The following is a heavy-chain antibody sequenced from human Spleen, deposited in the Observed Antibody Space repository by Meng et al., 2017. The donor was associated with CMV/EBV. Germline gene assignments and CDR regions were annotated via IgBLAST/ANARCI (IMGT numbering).Heavy chain of an antibody. Sequence: GESLKISCAASEFTFSSYGMHWVRQAPGQGLEWVAFIYYDASKKSYTDSVKGRFTISRDKSKNTLYLQMNSLKSEDTAVYYCAKDPVGGLWLGVRLNVEPGGYFDYWGQGTLVTVSS. CDR2: IYYDASKK. CDR1: EFTFSSYG. CDR3: AKDPVGGLWLGVRLNVEPGGYFDY. D-gene: IGHD6-19*01. V-gene: IGHV3-30*02. J-gene: IGHJ4*02.